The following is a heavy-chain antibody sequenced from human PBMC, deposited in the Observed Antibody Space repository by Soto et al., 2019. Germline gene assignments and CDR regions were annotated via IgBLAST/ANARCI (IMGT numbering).Heavy chain of an antibody. D-gene: IGHD1-20*01. CDR3: VRVGIFVGLALDY. V-gene: IGHV3-72*01. CDR2: TRNRARRYTT. CDR1: GFTLSDHY. J-gene: IGHJ4*02. Sequence: PGGSLRLSCAASGFTLSDHYMDWVRQTPGKGLEWIGRTRNRARRYTTEYAASVKGRFTISRDDSKSSLYLQMNSLKTDDTAVYFCVRVGIFVGLALDYWGQGTLVTVSS.